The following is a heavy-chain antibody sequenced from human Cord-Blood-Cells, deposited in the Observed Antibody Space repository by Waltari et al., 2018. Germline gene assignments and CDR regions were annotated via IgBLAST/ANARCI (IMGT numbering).Heavy chain of an antibody. D-gene: IGHD3-22*01. J-gene: IGHJ3*02. Sequence: QVQLQESGPGLVKPSETLSLTCAVSGYSISSGYYWGWIRQPPGQGLEWIGSIYHSGSTYYKPSLKGLVTRSVGTSKNQFSLKLSSVTAADTAVYYCARVGANYYDSSGYAFDIWGQGTMVTVSS. CDR1: GYSISSGYY. V-gene: IGHV4-38-2*01. CDR2: IYHSGST. CDR3: ARVGANYYDSSGYAFDI.